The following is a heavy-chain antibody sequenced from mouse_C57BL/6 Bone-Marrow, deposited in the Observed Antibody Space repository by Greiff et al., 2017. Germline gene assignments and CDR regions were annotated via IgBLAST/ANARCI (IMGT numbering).Heavy chain of an antibody. Sequence: VQLQQSGAELVRPGSSVKLSCKASGYTFTSYWMHWVKQRPIQGLEWIGNIDPSDSETHYNQKFKDKATLTVDKSSSTAYMQLSSLTSEDSAVYYSARVKGTYYAMDYWGQGTSVTVSS. CDR1: GYTFTSYW. D-gene: IGHD2-14*01. CDR3: ARVKGTYYAMDY. CDR2: IDPSDSET. J-gene: IGHJ4*01. V-gene: IGHV1-52*01.